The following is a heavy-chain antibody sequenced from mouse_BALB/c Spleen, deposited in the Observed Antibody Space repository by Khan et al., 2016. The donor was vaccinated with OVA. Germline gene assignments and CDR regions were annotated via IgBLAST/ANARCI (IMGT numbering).Heavy chain of an antibody. J-gene: IGHJ2*01. CDR3: ARGGITTGYFDY. CDR1: GYTFTSYW. Sequence: QVQLQQSGAELARPGASVKLSCKASGYTFTSYWMQWVKQRPGQGLEWIGTLYPGDGDTRYTQKFKGKATLTADKSSSTAYMQLSSLASEDSAVYYCARGGITTGYFDYWGQGTTLTVSS. V-gene: IGHV1-87*01. D-gene: IGHD1-1*01. CDR2: LYPGDGDT.